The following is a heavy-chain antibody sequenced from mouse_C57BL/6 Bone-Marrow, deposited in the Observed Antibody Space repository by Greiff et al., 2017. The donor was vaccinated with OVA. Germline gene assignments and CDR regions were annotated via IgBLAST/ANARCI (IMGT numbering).Heavy chain of an antibody. Sequence: VQLQQSGGGLVQPGGSLSLSCAASGFTFTDYYMSWVRQPPGKALEWLGFIRNKANGYTTEYSASVKGRFTISRDNSQSILYLQMNALRAEDSATYYCARSPITTVGYFDVWGTGTTVTVSS. V-gene: IGHV7-3*01. CDR2: IRNKANGYTT. CDR3: ARSPITTVGYFDV. D-gene: IGHD1-1*01. CDR1: GFTFTDYY. J-gene: IGHJ1*03.